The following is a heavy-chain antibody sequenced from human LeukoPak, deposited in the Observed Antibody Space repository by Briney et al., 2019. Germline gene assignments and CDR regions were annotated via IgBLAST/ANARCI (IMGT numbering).Heavy chain of an antibody. J-gene: IGHJ4*02. V-gene: IGHV3-13*01. D-gene: IGHD6-19*01. Sequence: PEGSLRLSCAASGFTFIDYDMHWVRQVIGKGLEWVSAIGIRGDTHYSGSVKGRFTISRENAESSLYLQMNSLRAEDTAVYYCARGGIQVSGIDEFDYWGQGTLATVS. CDR2: IGIRGDT. CDR3: ARGGIQVSGIDEFDY. CDR1: GFTFIDYD.